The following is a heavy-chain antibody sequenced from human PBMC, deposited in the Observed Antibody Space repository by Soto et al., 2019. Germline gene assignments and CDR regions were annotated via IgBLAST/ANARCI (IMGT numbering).Heavy chain of an antibody. CDR1: GGSVSSGSYY. Sequence: SETLSLTCTVSGGSVSSGSYYWSWIRQPPGKGLEWIGYIYYSGSTNYNPSLKSRVTISVDTSKNQFSLKLSSVTAADTAVYYCARDHDFWSGYYILYYYYGMDVWGQGTTVTVSS. CDR2: IYYSGST. CDR3: ARDHDFWSGYYILYYYYGMDV. J-gene: IGHJ6*02. V-gene: IGHV4-61*01. D-gene: IGHD3-3*01.